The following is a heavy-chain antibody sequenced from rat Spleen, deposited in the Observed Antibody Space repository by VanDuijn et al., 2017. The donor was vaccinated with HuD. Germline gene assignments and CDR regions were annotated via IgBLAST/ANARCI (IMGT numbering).Heavy chain of an antibody. Sequence: EVQLVESGGGLVQPGRSLKLSCAASGFTFSDYNMAWVRQAPTKGLEWVATISSDGRRNYYPDSVKGRFTISRDNAKSTLYLQMDSLRSEDTASYYCVRHGYTRYYFDYWGQGVMVTVSS. V-gene: IGHV5-7*01. CDR3: VRHGYTRYYFDY. D-gene: IGHD1-9*01. CDR2: ISSDGRRN. J-gene: IGHJ2*01. CDR1: GFTFSDYN.